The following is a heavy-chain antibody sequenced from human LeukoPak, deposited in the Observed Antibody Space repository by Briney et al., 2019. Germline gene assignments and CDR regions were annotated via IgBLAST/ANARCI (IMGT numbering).Heavy chain of an antibody. D-gene: IGHD3-9*01. CDR1: GFTFSSYA. V-gene: IGHV3-23*01. CDR2: ISGSGGST. CDR3: AKDLERYFDWLVLDV. J-gene: IGHJ6*02. Sequence: PGGSLRLSCAASGFTFSSYAMSWVRQAPGKGLEWVSAISGSGGSTYYADSVKGRFTISRDNSKNTLYLQMNSLRAEDTAVYYCAKDLERYFDWLVLDVWGQGTTVTVSS.